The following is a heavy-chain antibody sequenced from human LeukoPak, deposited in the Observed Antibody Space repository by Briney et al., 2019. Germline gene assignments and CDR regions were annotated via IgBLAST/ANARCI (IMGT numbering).Heavy chain of an antibody. CDR2: INPNSGGT. CDR3: ARDNGPNYNILTGYYNALPDYGMDV. D-gene: IGHD3-9*01. Sequence: ASVKVSCKASGYTFTGYYMHWVRQAPGQGLEWMGWINPNSGGTNYAQKFQGRVTMTRDTSISTAYMELSRLRSDDTAVYYCARDNGPNYNILTGYYNALPDYGMDVWGQGTLVTVSS. V-gene: IGHV1-2*02. J-gene: IGHJ6*02. CDR1: GYTFTGYY.